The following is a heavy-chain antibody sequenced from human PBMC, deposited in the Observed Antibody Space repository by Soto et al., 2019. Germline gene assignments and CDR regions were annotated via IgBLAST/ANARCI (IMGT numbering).Heavy chain of an antibody. J-gene: IGHJ4*02. CDR3: AKGKSHTLFGVHTLFAY. CDR1: GFTFNSYA. V-gene: IGHV3-23*01. D-gene: IGHD3-3*01. Sequence: GSLRLACAASGFTFNSYAMSWVRQAPGKGLEWVSLISGNGGTTNYSDSVKGRFTITRDNSKKKLYLQMDSLRAEDTAVYYCAKGKSHTLFGVHTLFAYWGQGTLVNVSS. CDR2: ISGNGGTT.